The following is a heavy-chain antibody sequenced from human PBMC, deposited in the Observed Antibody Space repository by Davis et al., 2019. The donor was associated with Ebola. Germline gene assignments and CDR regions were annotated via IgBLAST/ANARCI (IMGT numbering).Heavy chain of an antibody. Sequence: ESLKISCAASGFTFSSYSMNWVRQPPGKGLEWIGEINHSGSTNYNPSLKSRVTISVDTSKNQFSLKLSSVTAADTAVYYCAGTVVPAANPLDYWGQGTLVTVSS. CDR2: INHSGST. V-gene: IGHV4-34*08. CDR1: GFTFSSYS. J-gene: IGHJ4*02. D-gene: IGHD2-2*01. CDR3: AGTVVPAANPLDY.